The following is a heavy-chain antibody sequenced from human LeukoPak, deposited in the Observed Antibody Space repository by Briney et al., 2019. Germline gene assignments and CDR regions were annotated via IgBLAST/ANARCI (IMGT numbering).Heavy chain of an antibody. J-gene: IGHJ4*02. CDR2: INLNNGGT. CDR1: GFTFTGYY. Sequence: ASVKVSCKASGFTFTGYYMNWVRQAPGQGLEWMGWINLNNGGTNYAQKFQGWVTMTRDTSISTAYMELSRLRSDDTVVYYCARDSATVTTPYFDYWGQGSLVTVSS. D-gene: IGHD4-17*01. V-gene: IGHV1-2*04. CDR3: ARDSATVTTPYFDY.